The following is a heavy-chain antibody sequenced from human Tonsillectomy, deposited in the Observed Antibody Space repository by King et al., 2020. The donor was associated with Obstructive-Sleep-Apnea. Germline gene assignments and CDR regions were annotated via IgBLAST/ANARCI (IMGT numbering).Heavy chain of an antibody. Sequence: QLQESGPGLVKPSETLSLTCTVSGGSISSYYWSWIRQPPGKGLEWIGYSYYSGSTNYNPSLKGRVTISVDTSKNQFSLKLSCVTAADTAVYYCARSTYYYYGMDVWGQGTTVTVSS. CDR3: ARSTYYYYGMDV. J-gene: IGHJ6*02. V-gene: IGHV4-59*08. CDR2: SYYSGST. CDR1: GGSISSYY.